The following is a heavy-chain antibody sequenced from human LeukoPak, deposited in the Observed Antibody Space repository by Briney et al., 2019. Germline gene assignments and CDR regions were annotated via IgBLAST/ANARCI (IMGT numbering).Heavy chain of an antibody. D-gene: IGHD7-27*01. CDR1: GGSISSYY. V-gene: IGHV4-59*12. CDR2: IYYSGST. Sequence: PSETLSLTCTVSGGSISSYYWSWIRQPPGKGLEWIGYIYYSGSTNYNPSLKSRVTISVDRSKNQFSLKLSSVTAADTAVYYCAREGKLGADYWGQGTLVTVSS. CDR3: AREGKLGADY. J-gene: IGHJ4*02.